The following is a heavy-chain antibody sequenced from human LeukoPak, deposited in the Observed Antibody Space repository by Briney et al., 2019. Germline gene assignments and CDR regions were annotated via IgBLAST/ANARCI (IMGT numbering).Heavy chain of an antibody. D-gene: IGHD3-10*01. J-gene: IGHJ4*02. Sequence: PGGSLRLSCAASGFTVSSNYMSWVRQAPGKGLEWVSVIYSGGSTYYADSVKGRFTISRHNSKNTLYLQMNSLRAEDTAVYYCARGGLLLWFGESLDYWGQGTLVTVSS. CDR3: ARGGLLLWFGESLDY. V-gene: IGHV3-53*04. CDR1: GFTVSSNY. CDR2: IYSGGST.